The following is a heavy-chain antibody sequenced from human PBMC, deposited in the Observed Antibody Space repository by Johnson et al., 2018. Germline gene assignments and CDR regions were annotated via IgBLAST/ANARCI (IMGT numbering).Heavy chain of an antibody. V-gene: IGHV3-11*01. CDR3: TTRADYYDRSGYYRKVFDL. CDR1: GFTFSDYY. J-gene: IGHJ2*01. Sequence: QVQLVQSGGGLVKPGGSLRLSCAASGFTFSDYYMSWIRQAPGKGLEWVSYISSSGSTIYYADSVKGRFTISRDNAKNSLYLQMNSLKTEDPAVYYCTTRADYYDRSGYYRKVFDLWGRGTLVTVSS. CDR2: ISSSGSTI. D-gene: IGHD3-22*01.